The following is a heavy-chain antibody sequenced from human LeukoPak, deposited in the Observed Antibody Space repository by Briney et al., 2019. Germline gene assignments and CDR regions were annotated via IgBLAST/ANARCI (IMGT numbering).Heavy chain of an antibody. CDR3: NTVPYRRTPFDI. D-gene: IGHD1-14*01. Sequence: GGSLRLSCAASGFTFSDSWMSWVRQAPGKGLEWLGRITESGTTDYAAPVKGRFTISRDDSKDTVFLQMNTLQTEDTAVYYCNTVPYRRTPFDIWGPGTLVTVSS. CDR1: GFTFSDSW. J-gene: IGHJ3*02. V-gene: IGHV3-15*01. CDR2: ITESGTT.